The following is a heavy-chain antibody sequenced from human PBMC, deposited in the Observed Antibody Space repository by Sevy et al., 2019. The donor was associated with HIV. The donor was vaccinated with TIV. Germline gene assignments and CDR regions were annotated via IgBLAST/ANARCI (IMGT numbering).Heavy chain of an antibody. V-gene: IGHV3-30*02. J-gene: IGHJ3*02. CDR2: IPYDGSNE. CDR1: GFILSTYG. D-gene: IGHD2-8*02. CDR3: ANDGYLGVGHCSGGVCYSAFDI. Sequence: GGSLRLSCAASGFILSTYGVHWVRQAPGKGLEWMSFIPYDGSNEYYADSVEGRFTISRDNSKNTVHLQMNRLRHEDTAVYYCANDGYLGVGHCSGGVCYSAFDIWGQGTMVTVSS.